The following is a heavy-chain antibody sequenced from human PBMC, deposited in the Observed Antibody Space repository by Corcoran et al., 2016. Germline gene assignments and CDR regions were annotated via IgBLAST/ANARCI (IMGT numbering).Heavy chain of an antibody. CDR1: GGSFSGYY. V-gene: IGHV4-34*01. CDR3: ARVIFGDTAMAT. CDR2: INHSGST. D-gene: IGHD5-18*01. J-gene: IGHJ4*02. Sequence: QLQQWGAGLLKPSETLSLTCAVYGGSFSGYYWSWIRQPPGKGLEWIGEINHSGSTNYNPSLKSRVTISVDTSKNQFSLKLSSVTAADTAVYYWARVIFGDTAMATWGQGTLVTVSS.